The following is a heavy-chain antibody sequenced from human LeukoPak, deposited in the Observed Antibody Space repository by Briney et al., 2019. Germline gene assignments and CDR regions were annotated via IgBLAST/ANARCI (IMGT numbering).Heavy chain of an antibody. Sequence: SETLSLTCTVSGGSISSSSYYWGWIRQPPGKGLEWIGSTYYSGSTYYNPSLKSRVTISVDTSKNQFSLKLSSVTAADTAVYYCARELYGDLDYWGQGTLVTVSS. V-gene: IGHV4-39*07. CDR2: TYYSGST. CDR1: GGSISSSSYY. CDR3: ARELYGDLDY. J-gene: IGHJ4*02. D-gene: IGHD4-17*01.